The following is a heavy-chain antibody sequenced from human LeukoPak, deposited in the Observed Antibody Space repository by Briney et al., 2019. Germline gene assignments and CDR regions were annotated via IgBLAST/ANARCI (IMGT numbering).Heavy chain of an antibody. J-gene: IGHJ4*02. CDR2: IIPILGIA. CDR1: GGTFSSYT. CDR3: AREDYYDRDRPLDY. V-gene: IGHV1-69*04. Sequence: SVKVSCKASGGTFSSYTISWVRQAPGQGLEWMGRIIPILGIANYAQKFQGRVTITADKSTTTAYMELSSLRSEDTAVYYCAREDYYDRDRPLDYWGQGTLVTVSS. D-gene: IGHD3-22*01.